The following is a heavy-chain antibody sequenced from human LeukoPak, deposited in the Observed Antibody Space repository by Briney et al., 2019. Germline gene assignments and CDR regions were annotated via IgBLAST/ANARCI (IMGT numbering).Heavy chain of an antibody. J-gene: IGHJ4*02. D-gene: IGHD3-22*01. V-gene: IGHV4-39*01. CDR1: GGSISSSSYY. Sequence: SETLSLTCTVSGGSISSSSYYWGWIRQPPGKGLEWIGSIYYSGSTYYNPSLKSRVTISVDTSKNQFSLKLSSVTAADTAVYYCARLYYYDSSGYFVSSAYSYFDYWGQGTLVTVSS. CDR2: IYYSGST. CDR3: ARLYYYDSSGYFVSSAYSYFDY.